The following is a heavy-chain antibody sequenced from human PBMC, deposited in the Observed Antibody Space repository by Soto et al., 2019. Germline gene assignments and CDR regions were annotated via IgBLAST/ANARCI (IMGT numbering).Heavy chain of an antibody. CDR2: IFSSGNT. Sequence: QVQLQESGPGLVKPSQTLSLKCTVSGDSINSGGYHWVWIRQHPEKGLEWIGYIFSSGNTYYNPSLKSRLSISSVTSENHFSLRLNSVTAADTAVYYCARGVGGYNYFSLWGQGTLVTVSS. J-gene: IGHJ4*02. CDR1: GDSINSGGYH. D-gene: IGHD5-12*01. CDR3: ARGVGGYNYFSL. V-gene: IGHV4-31*03.